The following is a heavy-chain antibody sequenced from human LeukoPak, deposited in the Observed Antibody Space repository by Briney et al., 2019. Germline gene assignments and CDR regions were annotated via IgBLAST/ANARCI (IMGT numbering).Heavy chain of an antibody. V-gene: IGHV3-64D*09. CDR3: VRGYSFGPYGMDV. CDR2: ISDSGGST. D-gene: IGHD2-15*01. Sequence: EGSLRLSCSASGFPFSSYAMHWVRQAPGKGLEYVSAISDSGGSTYYADSVKGRFTISRDNSKNTLYLQMSSLRAEDTAVYFCVRGYSFGPYGMDVWGQGTTVTVSS. J-gene: IGHJ6*02. CDR1: GFPFSSYA.